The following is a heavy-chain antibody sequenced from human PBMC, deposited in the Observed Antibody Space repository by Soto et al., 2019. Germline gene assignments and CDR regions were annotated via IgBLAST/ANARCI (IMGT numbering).Heavy chain of an antibody. Sequence: SETLSLTCTGSGGSISSYYWSWIRQPPGKGLEWIGYIYYSGSTNYNPSLKSRVTISVDTSKNQFSLKLSSVTAADTAVYYCARTVLGPDLLADSFVDYYYYMDVWGQGTTVTVSS. CDR2: IYYSGST. V-gene: IGHV4-59*01. J-gene: IGHJ6*03. CDR1: GGSISSYY. CDR3: ARTVLGPDLLADSFVDYYYYMDV. D-gene: IGHD3-9*01.